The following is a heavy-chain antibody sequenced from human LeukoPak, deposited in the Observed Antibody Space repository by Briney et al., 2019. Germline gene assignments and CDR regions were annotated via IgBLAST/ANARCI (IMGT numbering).Heavy chain of an antibody. D-gene: IGHD4-23*01. CDR3: ASDYGGNSDFDY. V-gene: IGHV3-30-3*01. Sequence: GGSLRLSCAASGFTFSSYAMHWVRQAPGKGLEWVAVISYDGSNKYYADSVKGRFTISRDNSKNTLYLQMNSLRAEDTAVYYCASDYGGNSDFDYWGQGTLVTVSS. J-gene: IGHJ4*02. CDR2: ISYDGSNK. CDR1: GFTFSSYA.